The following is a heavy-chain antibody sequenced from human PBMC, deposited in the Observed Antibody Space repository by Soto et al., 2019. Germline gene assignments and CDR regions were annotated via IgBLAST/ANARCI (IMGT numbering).Heavy chain of an antibody. CDR3: ARIRSSPIVGATLYYYYYGMDV. Sequence: ESGPTLVNPTQTLTLTCTFSGFSLSTSGMCVSWIRQPPGKALEWLALIDWDDDKYYSTSLKTRLTISKDTSKNQVVLTMTNMDPVDTATYYCARIRSSPIVGATLYYYYYGMDVWGQGTTVTVSS. CDR1: GFSLSTSGMC. CDR2: IDWDDDK. D-gene: IGHD1-26*01. J-gene: IGHJ6*02. V-gene: IGHV2-70*01.